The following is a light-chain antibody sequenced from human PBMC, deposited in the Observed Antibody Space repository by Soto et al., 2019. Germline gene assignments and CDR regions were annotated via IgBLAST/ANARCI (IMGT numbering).Light chain of an antibody. CDR1: SSDVGGYNF. CDR3: SSYTSSYTYV. V-gene: IGLV2-14*03. Sequence: QPVLTQPASVSGSPGQSVTISCAGTSSDVGGYNFVSWYQQHPGKAPQLMIYDVSSRPSGVSNRFSGCKSGNTASLTISGLQAEDEADYYCSSYTSSYTYVFGTGTKLTVL. CDR2: DVS. J-gene: IGLJ1*01.